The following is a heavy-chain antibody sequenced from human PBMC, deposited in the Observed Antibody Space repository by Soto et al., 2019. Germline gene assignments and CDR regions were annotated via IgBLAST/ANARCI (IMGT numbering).Heavy chain of an antibody. Sequence: GGSLRLSCAASDFTISSYGMSWVRQAPGKGLEWVSVIRGTGGTYYADSVKGRFTISRDNSKNTLYLQMNSLRAEDTAVYYCAKDVNYDILAGYYYYWGQGTLVTV. D-gene: IGHD3-9*01. V-gene: IGHV3-23*01. CDR1: DFTISSYG. J-gene: IGHJ4*02. CDR2: IRGTGGT. CDR3: AKDVNYDILAGYYYY.